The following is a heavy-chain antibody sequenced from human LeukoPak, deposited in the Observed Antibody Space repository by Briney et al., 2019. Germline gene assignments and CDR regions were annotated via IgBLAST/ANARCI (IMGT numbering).Heavy chain of an antibody. Sequence: PGGSLRLSCAASGFTFDDYAMHWDRQAPGKGLEWVSGISWNSGSIGYADSVKGRFTISRDNAKNSLYLQMNSLRAEDTALYYCAREVAQEGFDYWGQGTLVTVSS. V-gene: IGHV3-9*01. J-gene: IGHJ4*02. D-gene: IGHD2-15*01. CDR1: GFTFDDYA. CDR2: ISWNSGSI. CDR3: AREVAQEGFDY.